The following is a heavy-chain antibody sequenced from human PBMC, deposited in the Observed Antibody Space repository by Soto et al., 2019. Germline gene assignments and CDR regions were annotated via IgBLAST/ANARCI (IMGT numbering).Heavy chain of an antibody. CDR2: MYHSGST. CDR3: ARGRVRGVAKSYYYYGMDV. Sequence: PSETLSLTCAVSGGSISSGGYSWSWIRQPPGKGLEWIGYMYHSGSTYYNPSLKSRVTISIDRSKNQFSLKLSSVTAADTAVYYCARGRVRGVAKSYYYYGMDVWGQGTTVTVSS. J-gene: IGHJ6*02. V-gene: IGHV4-30-2*01. CDR1: GGSISSGGYS. D-gene: IGHD3-10*01.